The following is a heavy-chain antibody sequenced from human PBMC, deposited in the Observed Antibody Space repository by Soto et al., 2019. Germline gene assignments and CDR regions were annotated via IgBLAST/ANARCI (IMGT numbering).Heavy chain of an antibody. CDR3: ARRAYYDSSGYSYFDY. Sequence: SETLSLTCAVYCGSFSGYYWSWIRQPPGKGLEWIGEIYHSGSTNYNPSLKSRVTISVDKSKNQFSLKLSSVTAADTAVYYCARRAYYDSSGYSYFDYWGQGTLVTVSS. D-gene: IGHD3-22*01. V-gene: IGHV4-34*01. CDR1: CGSFSGYY. CDR2: IYHSGST. J-gene: IGHJ4*02.